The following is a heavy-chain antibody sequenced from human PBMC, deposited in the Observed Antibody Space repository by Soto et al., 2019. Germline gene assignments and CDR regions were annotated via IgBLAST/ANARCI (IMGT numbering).Heavy chain of an antibody. CDR1: GGSIRSYY. V-gene: IGHV4-59*01. D-gene: IGHD3-10*01. J-gene: IGHJ4*02. CDR3: ARGSMVRGPTPFDY. Sequence: SETLSLTCNVSGGSIRSYYWNWIRQPPGKTLEWIGDVYYSGSANYNPSLKGRVTISVDMSRNQFSLKLNSVTAADTAVYYCARGSMVRGPTPFDYWGQGTLVTVSS. CDR2: VYYSGSA.